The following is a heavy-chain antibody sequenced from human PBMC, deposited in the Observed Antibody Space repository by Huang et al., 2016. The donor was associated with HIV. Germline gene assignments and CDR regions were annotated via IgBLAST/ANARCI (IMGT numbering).Heavy chain of an antibody. CDR1: GGSIRSSDYH. D-gene: IGHD3-10*01. Sequence: QLLLQESGPGLVKPSEALALTCAVSGGSIRSSDYHWGWIRQPPGKGRVWIGSIYHKVSTHYRPSLKSRVTIAVDTSKNLFFLNLTSMTAADTAVYYWARHREGPVAYYSGWGSHLNYMDVWGRGRTVVVSS. J-gene: IGHJ6*03. CDR3: ARHREGPVAYYSGWGSHLNYMDV. CDR2: IYHKVST. V-gene: IGHV4-39*01.